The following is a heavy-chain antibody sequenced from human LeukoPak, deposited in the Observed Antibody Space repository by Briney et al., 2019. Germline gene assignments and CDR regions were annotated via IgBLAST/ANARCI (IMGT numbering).Heavy chain of an antibody. D-gene: IGHD3-22*01. Sequence: PGRSLRLSCAASVFTFSSYGMHWVRQAPGEGLECVAVISCDESNKYYGDCVKGRFTISRDNSKNTLYLKMNSLRDEDTAVYYCAKEAVNYYDSSGYFDDAFDIWGQGTMVTVSS. CDR3: AKEAVNYYDSSGYFDDAFDI. V-gene: IGHV3-30*18. J-gene: IGHJ3*02. CDR1: VFTFSSYG. CDR2: ISCDESNK.